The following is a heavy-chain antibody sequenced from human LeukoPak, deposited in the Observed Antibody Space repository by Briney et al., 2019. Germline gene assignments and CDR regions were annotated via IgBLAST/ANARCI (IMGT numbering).Heavy chain of an antibody. CDR3: ARGPSVGYYDSSGYYEY. D-gene: IGHD3-22*01. CDR2: IYYSAST. J-gene: IGHJ4*02. V-gene: IGHV4-59*01. CDR1: GGSIGGYY. Sequence: PSETLSLACTVSGGSIGGYYWSWIRQPPGKGLEWIGYIYYSASTNNNPSLKSRVTISVDTSKNQFSLKLSSVTAADTAVYFCARGPSVGYYDSSGYYEYWGQGTLVTVSS.